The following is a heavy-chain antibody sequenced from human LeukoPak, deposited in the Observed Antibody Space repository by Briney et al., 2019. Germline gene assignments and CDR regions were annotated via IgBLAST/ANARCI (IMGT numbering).Heavy chain of an antibody. CDR2: INHSGST. J-gene: IGHJ6*03. CDR1: GGSFSGYY. CDR3: ARRRTIFGVVQIYYYYMDV. D-gene: IGHD3-3*01. V-gene: IGHV4-34*01. Sequence: SETLSLTCAVYGGSFSGYYWSWIRQPPGKGLEWIGEINHSGSTNYNPSLKSRVTISVDTSKNQFSLKLSSVTAADTAVYYCARRRTIFGVVQIYYYYMDVWGKGTTVTVSS.